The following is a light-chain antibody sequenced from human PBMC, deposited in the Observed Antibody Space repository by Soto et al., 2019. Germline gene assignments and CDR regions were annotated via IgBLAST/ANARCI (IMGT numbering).Light chain of an antibody. CDR2: AAS. V-gene: IGKV1-16*01. CDR1: QGIGTY. CDR3: QQYNSYSLWT. Sequence: DIQMTQSPSSLSASVGDRVTITCRASQGIGTYLNWYQQKPGKAPKLLIYAASSLQSGVPSRFSGSGSGTKFTLTISSLQPDDFATYYCQQYNSYSLWTFGQGTKVDNK. J-gene: IGKJ1*01.